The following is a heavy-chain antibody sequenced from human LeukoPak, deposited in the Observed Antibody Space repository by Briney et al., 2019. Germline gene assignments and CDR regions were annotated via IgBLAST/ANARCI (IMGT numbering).Heavy chain of an antibody. V-gene: IGHV5-10-1*01. J-gene: IGHJ6*02. Sequence: GEPLKISCKGSGYSFISYWINWGRQPPGKGRGGMGRIDPSDSYTNYSPSFQGHVTISADKSISTAYLQWSSLKASDTAMYYCARIDCSSASWLYYYGMDVWGQGTTVTVSS. CDR1: GYSFISYW. CDR3: ARIDCSSASWLYYYGMDV. CDR2: IDPSDSYT. D-gene: IGHD2-2*01.